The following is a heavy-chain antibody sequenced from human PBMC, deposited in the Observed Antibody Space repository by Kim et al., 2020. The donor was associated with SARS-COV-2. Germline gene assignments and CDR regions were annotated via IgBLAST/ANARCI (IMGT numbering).Heavy chain of an antibody. CDR2: ITHSGYT. Sequence: SETLSLTCAVYGGSFTGYYWSWIRQPPGKGLEWIGEITHSGYTTYNPSLKSRVTISLDTSKNQFSLKLSSVTAADTAVYYCARRGGVDYWGQGTLVTVSS. CDR1: GGSFTGYY. CDR3: ARRGGVDY. D-gene: IGHD2-8*02. V-gene: IGHV4-34*01. J-gene: IGHJ4*02.